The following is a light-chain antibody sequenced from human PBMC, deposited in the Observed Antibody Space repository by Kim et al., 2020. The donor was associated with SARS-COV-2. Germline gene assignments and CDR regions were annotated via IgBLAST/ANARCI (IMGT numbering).Light chain of an antibody. V-gene: IGLV1-51*01. J-gene: IGLJ3*02. CDR3: GTWESALSAWV. CDR2: DND. Sequence: NYVSWYQQFPAAAPKLLIYDNDKRPSGIPDRFSASKSGTSATLVISGLQAGDEAHFYCGTWESALSAWVFGSGTKLAVL. CDR1: NY.